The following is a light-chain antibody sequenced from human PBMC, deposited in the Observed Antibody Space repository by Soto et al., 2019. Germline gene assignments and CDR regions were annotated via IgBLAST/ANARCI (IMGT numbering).Light chain of an antibody. V-gene: IGKV3-15*01. Sequence: EIVMTQSPATLSVSPGDRATLSCRASQSGSSSLAWYQQIPGQAPRLLIYDASTRATGIPARFGGSGSGPECTLTISRLQSEDLAGYYCHQYNNWHPLTFGGGTKVELK. J-gene: IGKJ4*01. CDR3: HQYNNWHPLT. CDR2: DAS. CDR1: QSGSSS.